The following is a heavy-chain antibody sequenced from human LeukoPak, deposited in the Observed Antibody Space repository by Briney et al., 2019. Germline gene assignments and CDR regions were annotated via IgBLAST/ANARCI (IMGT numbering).Heavy chain of an antibody. Sequence: GATVKISCKVSGYTFTDYYRDWGQHAPGKGGEGMGLVDAEDGETRYAEKFQGSVTITADTSTDTAYMELSSLRSEDTAVYYCATTRDLYSSSPFDPWGQGTLVTVSS. D-gene: IGHD6-6*01. CDR1: GYTFTDYY. CDR2: VDAEDGET. CDR3: ATTRDLYSSSPFDP. V-gene: IGHV1-69-2*01. J-gene: IGHJ5*02.